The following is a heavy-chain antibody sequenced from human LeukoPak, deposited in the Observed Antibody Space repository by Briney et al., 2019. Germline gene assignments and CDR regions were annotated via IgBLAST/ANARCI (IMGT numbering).Heavy chain of an antibody. J-gene: IGHJ4*02. Sequence: GGSLRLPCAASGFTFSSYGMHWVRQAPGKGLEWVAVISYDGSNKYYADSVKGQFTISRDNSKNTLYLQMNSLRAEDTAVYYCAKDYYGSGSYDYWGQGTLVTVSS. CDR2: ISYDGSNK. D-gene: IGHD3-10*01. CDR3: AKDYYGSGSYDY. CDR1: GFTFSSYG. V-gene: IGHV3-30*18.